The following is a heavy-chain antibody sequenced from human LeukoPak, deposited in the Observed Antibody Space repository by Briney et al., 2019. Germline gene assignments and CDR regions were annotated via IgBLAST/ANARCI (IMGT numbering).Heavy chain of an antibody. CDR3: ARIDCSSASCLYYYGMDV. V-gene: IGHV5-10-1*01. D-gene: IGHD2-2*01. J-gene: IGHJ6*02. CDR1: GYSFISYW. CDR2: IDPSDSYT. Sequence: GESLKISCKGSGYSFISYWINWVRQMPGEGLEWMGRIDPSDSYTNYSPSFQGHVTISADKSISTAYLQWSSLKASDTAMYYCARIDCSSASCLYYYGMDVWGQGTTVTVSS.